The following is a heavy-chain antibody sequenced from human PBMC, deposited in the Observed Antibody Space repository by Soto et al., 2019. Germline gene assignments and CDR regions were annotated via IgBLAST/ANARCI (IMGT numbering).Heavy chain of an antibody. CDR1: GFTFDDYA. V-gene: IGHV3-9*01. CDR2: ISWNNGSI. J-gene: IGHJ4*02. Sequence: LRLSCAASGFTFDDYAMHWVRQAPGKGLEWVSGISWNNGSIGYADSVKGRFTISRDNAKNSLYLQMNSLRAEDTALYYCAKAYSSSSLCFDYWGQGTLVTVSS. CDR3: AKAYSSSSLCFDY. D-gene: IGHD6-6*01.